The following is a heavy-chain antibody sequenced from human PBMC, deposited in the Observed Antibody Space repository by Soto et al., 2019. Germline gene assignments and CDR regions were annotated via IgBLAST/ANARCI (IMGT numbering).Heavy chain of an antibody. J-gene: IGHJ6*02. CDR2: INPSGGST. D-gene: IGHD5-18*01. V-gene: IGHV1-46*01. CDR1: GYTFTSYY. Sequence: VASVKVSCKASGYTFTSYYMHWVRQAPGQGLEWMGIINPSGGSTSYAQKFQGRVTMTRDTSTSTVYMELSSLRSEDTAVYYCARVDTAMENYYYGMDVWGQGTTVTVS. CDR3: ARVDTAMENYYYGMDV.